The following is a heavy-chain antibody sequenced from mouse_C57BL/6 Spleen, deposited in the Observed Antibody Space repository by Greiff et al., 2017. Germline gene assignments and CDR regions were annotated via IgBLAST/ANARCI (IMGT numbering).Heavy chain of an antibody. D-gene: IGHD4-1*02. V-gene: IGHV1-64*01. J-gene: IGHJ3*01. CDR2: IHPNSGST. CDR3: AREGTPTGKTWFAY. Sequence: VQLQQPGAELVKPGASVKLSCKASGYTFTSYWMHWVKQRPGQGLEWIGMIHPNSGSTNYNEKFKSKATLTVDKSSSTAYMQLSSLTSEDSAVYYCAREGTPTGKTWFAYWGQGTLVTVSA. CDR1: GYTFTSYW.